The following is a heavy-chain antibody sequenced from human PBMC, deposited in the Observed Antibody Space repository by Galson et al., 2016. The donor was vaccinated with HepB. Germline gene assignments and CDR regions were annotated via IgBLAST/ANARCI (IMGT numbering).Heavy chain of an antibody. CDR3: AHRDFGSGSLDY. V-gene: IGHV2-5*01. CDR2: IYWNDYK. Sequence: PALVKPTQTLTLTCTFSGFSLSTAGVGVGWIRQPPGKALEWLALIYWNDYKPYSPSLKSRLTITKDTSKKQVVLTMTNMDPVDKATYFCAHRDFGSGSLDYWDPGPLVTVS. CDR1: GFSLSTAGVG. D-gene: IGHD3-10*01. J-gene: IGHJ4*02.